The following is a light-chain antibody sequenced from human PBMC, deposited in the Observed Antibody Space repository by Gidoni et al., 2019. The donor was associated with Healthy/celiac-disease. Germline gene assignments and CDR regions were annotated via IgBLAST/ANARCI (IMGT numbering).Light chain of an antibody. CDR1: QTVLYSSNNKNY. CDR2: WAS. CDR3: QQYYNTPYT. V-gene: IGKV4-1*01. J-gene: IGKJ2*01. Sequence: GSLGERATINCKSSQTVLYSSNNKNYLAWYQQKPGQPPKLLIYWASTRESGVPDRFSGSGSGTDFTLTISSLQAEDVAVYYCQQYYNTPYTFGQGTKLEIK.